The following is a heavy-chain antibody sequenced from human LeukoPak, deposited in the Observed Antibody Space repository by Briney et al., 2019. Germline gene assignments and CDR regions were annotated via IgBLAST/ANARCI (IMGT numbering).Heavy chain of an antibody. CDR3: AKVPRAWWFDP. J-gene: IGHJ5*02. CDR1: GFTVSSYA. Sequence: GGSLRLSCAASGFTVSSYAMSWVRQSPGKGLEWVSAISGSGGSTNYADSVKGRFTISRDNSKSTLYLQMSSLRAEDTAVYYCAKVPRAWWFDPWGQGTLVTVSS. V-gene: IGHV3-23*01. CDR2: ISGSGGST.